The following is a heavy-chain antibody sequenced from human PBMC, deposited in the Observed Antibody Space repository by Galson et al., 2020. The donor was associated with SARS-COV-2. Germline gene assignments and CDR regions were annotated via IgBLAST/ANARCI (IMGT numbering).Heavy chain of an antibody. D-gene: IGHD1-26*01. CDR3: ARDLPYSGSYWGWFDP. J-gene: IGHJ5*02. Sequence: TGGSLRLSCAASGFTFNTYAMHWVRQAPGKGLEWVSVLSYDERHKNYADSVTGRFTISRDNSKNTLYLQMSSLRPEDTAVYYCARDLPYSGSYWGWFDPWGQGTLVTVSS. CDR1: GFTFNTYA. CDR2: LSYDERHK. V-gene: IGHV3-30*04.